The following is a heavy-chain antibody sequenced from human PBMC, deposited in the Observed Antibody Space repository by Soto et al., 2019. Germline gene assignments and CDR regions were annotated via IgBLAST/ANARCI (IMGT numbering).Heavy chain of an antibody. V-gene: IGHV3-30*18. Sequence: QVQLVESGGGVVQPGRSLRLSCAASGFTFDNYGLHWVRQAPGKGLEWVAVISYDGSKKFYADSVTGRFTISRDNSKNTLYLQMNTLRVEDTAVYYCAKDLDVVVVVTATRGLDVWVQGTTVTVSS. J-gene: IGHJ6*02. CDR2: ISYDGSKK. CDR3: AKDLDVVVVVTATRGLDV. CDR1: GFTFDNYG. D-gene: IGHD2-15*01.